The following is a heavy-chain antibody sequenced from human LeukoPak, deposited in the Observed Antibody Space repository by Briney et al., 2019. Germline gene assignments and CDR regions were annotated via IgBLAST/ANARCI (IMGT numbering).Heavy chain of an antibody. D-gene: IGHD3-3*01. CDR2: VSDRGDRT. CDR1: GFIFIEYG. J-gene: IGHJ4*02. Sequence: GGSLRLSCAASGFIFIEYGMSWVRQAPGKGPEWVSSVSDRGDRTHYAESVKGRFTISRDNSNDTVYLQMSSLRADDTAVYYCVKGEWGDSWGQGTLVSVSS. V-gene: IGHV3-23*01. CDR3: VKGEWGDS.